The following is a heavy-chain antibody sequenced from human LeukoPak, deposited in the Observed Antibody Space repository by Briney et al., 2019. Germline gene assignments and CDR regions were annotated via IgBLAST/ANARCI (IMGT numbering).Heavy chain of an antibody. V-gene: IGHV3-21*01. CDR1: GFTFSSFA. D-gene: IGHD6-6*01. CDR3: ARDFGSIAARLAHFDI. CDR2: INNVGSHI. J-gene: IGHJ3*02. Sequence: GGSLRLSCAASGFTFSSFAMNWVRQAPGKGLEWVSSINNVGSHIYYADSVKGRFTISRDNSKNTLYLQMNSLRAEDTAVYYCARDFGSIAARLAHFDIWGQGTMVTVSS.